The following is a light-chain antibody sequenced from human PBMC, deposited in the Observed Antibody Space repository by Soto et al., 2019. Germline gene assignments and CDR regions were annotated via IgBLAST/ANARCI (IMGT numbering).Light chain of an antibody. V-gene: IGLV2-14*01. Sequence: QSVLTRPASVSGSPGQSITISCTGSSSDIGGYNYVSWYQQLPGKAPKLLIYQVNNRPSGVSDRFSGSKSGNTASLTISGLQAEDEADYYCSSYTSGSTPYVFGGGTKVTVL. CDR1: SSDIGGYNY. CDR2: QVN. CDR3: SSYTSGSTPYV. J-gene: IGLJ1*01.